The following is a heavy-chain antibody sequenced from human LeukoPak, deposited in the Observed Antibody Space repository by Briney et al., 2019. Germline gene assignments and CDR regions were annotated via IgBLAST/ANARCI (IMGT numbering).Heavy chain of an antibody. D-gene: IGHD3-9*01. Sequence: SETLSLTCAVYGGSFSGYYWSWIRQPPGKGLERIGEINHSGSTNYNPSLKSRVTISVDTSKNQFSLKLSSVTAADTAVYYCARVWAGLNYDILTGYYADSPFDYWGQGTLVTVSS. CDR3: ARVWAGLNYDILTGYYADSPFDY. V-gene: IGHV4-34*01. CDR1: GGSFSGYY. CDR2: INHSGST. J-gene: IGHJ4*02.